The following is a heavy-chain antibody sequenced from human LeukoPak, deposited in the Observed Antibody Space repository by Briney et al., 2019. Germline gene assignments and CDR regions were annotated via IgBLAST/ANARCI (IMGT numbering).Heavy chain of an antibody. CDR1: GFTFSSYS. J-gene: IGHJ4*02. V-gene: IGHV3-21*01. CDR3: AREGTTGISGYYFDY. CDR2: ISSGSSYI. Sequence: SGGSLRLSCAASGFTFSSYSMNWVRQAPGKGLEWVSSISSGSSYIYYAGSVKGRFTISRDNAKNSLYLQMNSLRAEDTAVYYCAREGTTGISGYYFDYWGQGTLVTVSS. D-gene: IGHD1-1*01.